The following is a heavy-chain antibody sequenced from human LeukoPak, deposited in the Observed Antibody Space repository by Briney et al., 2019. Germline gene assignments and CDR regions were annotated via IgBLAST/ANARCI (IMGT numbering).Heavy chain of an antibody. CDR1: GFTFSSYA. CDR3: AKANVFGVVDYFDY. CDR2: ISGSGSST. V-gene: IGHV3-23*01. D-gene: IGHD3-3*01. Sequence: GGSLRLSCAASGFTFSSYAMNWVRQAPGKGLEWVSVISGSGSSTYYADYVKGRFTISRDNSKNTLYLQMNRLRAEDTAVYYCAKANVFGVVDYFDYWGQGTLVTVSS. J-gene: IGHJ4*02.